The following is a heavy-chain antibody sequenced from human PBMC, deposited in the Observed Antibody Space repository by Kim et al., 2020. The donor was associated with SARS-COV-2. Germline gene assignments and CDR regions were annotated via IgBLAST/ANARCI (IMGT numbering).Heavy chain of an antibody. CDR2: ISGSGGST. CDR3: AMGQSRSPLKYSIGWVGYYFDY. V-gene: IGHV3-23*01. D-gene: IGHD6-19*01. J-gene: IGHJ4*02. Sequence: GGSLRLSCAASGFTFSSYAMSWVRQAPGKGLEWVSAISGSGGSTYYADSVKGRFTISRDNSKNTLYLQMNSLRAEDTAVYYCAMGQSRSPLKYSIGWVGYYFDYWGQGTLVTVSS. CDR1: GFTFSSYA.